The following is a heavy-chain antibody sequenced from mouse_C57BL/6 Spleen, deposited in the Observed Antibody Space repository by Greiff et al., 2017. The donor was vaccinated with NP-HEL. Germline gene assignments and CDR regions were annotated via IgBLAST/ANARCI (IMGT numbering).Heavy chain of an antibody. CDR3: DLYGNFFAY. CDR1: GYTFTDYY. CDR2: INPYNGGT. D-gene: IGHD2-1*01. V-gene: IGHV1-19*01. Sequence: EVQPQQSGPVLVKPGASVKMSCKASGYTFTDYYMNWVKQSHGKSLEWIGVINPYNGGTSYNQKFKGKATLTVDKSSSTAYMELNSLTSEDSAVYYCDLYGNFFAYWGQGTLVTVSA. J-gene: IGHJ3*01.